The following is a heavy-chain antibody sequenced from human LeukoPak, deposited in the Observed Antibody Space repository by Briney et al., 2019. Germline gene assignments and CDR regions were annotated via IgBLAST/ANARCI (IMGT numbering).Heavy chain of an antibody. CDR3: ARGITMFWGPLNWFDP. CDR1: GGSISSYY. D-gene: IGHD3-10*01. Sequence: PSETLSLTCTVSGGSISSYYWSWIRPPPGEGLEWIGHILYNGSTDYNPSLKSRVTISVDTSKNQFSLKLGSVTAADTAVYYCARGITMFWGPLNWFDPWGQGTLVTVSS. J-gene: IGHJ5*02. V-gene: IGHV4-59*01. CDR2: ILYNGST.